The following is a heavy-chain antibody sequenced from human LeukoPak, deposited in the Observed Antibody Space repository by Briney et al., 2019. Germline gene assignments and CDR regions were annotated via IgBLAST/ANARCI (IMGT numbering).Heavy chain of an antibody. Sequence: GGSLRLSCTASGFTFNSYGMHWVRQAPGKGLEWVAVISYDGSNKYYADSVKGRFTISRDNSKNTLYLQMNSLRAEDTAVYYCARVAVAAAFDYWGQGTLVTVSS. D-gene: IGHD6-19*01. V-gene: IGHV3-30*03. CDR2: ISYDGSNK. CDR1: GFTFNSYG. CDR3: ARVAVAAAFDY. J-gene: IGHJ4*02.